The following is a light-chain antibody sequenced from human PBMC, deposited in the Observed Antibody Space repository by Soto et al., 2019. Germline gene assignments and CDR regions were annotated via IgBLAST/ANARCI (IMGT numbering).Light chain of an antibody. CDR1: QSVTSNY. J-gene: IGKJ1*01. CDR2: GAS. Sequence: EIVLTQSPGTLSLSPGERATLSCRASQSVTSNYLAWYQHKPGQAPRLLIFGASIRDTGIPDRFSGSGSGTDFTLTISRLESEDFAVYYCQQYGGSPGTFGQGTKVDIK. CDR3: QQYGGSPGT. V-gene: IGKV3-20*01.